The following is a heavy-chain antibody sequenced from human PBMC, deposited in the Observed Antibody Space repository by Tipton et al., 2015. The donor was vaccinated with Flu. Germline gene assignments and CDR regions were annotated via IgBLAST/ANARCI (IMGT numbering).Heavy chain of an antibody. J-gene: IGHJ4*02. Sequence: GLVKPSETLSLSCTVSGYSISSGYYWGWIRQSPGKGLEWIGTVYPSGTTYYNPSLKSRVTISVDTSKSQFSLKLRSVTAADTAVYYCARLSYYDVDLKNFYFDYWGQGALVTVSS. CDR3: ARLSYYDVDLKNFYFDY. CDR2: VYPSGTT. V-gene: IGHV4-38-2*02. D-gene: IGHD3-10*02. CDR1: GYSISSGYY.